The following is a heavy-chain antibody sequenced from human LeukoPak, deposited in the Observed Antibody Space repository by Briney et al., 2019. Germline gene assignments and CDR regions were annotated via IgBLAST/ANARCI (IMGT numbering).Heavy chain of an antibody. J-gene: IGHJ4*02. D-gene: IGHD3-10*01. V-gene: IGHV3-53*01. CDR3: ARADGSGSYLDY. CDR1: GFTVSSNY. CDR2: IYSGGST. Sequence: GGSLRLSCAASGFTVSSNYMSWVRQAPGKGLEWVSLIYSGGSTYYADSVKGRFTISRDNSKSTLYLQMNSLRAEDTAVYYCARADGSGSYLDYWGQGTLVTVSS.